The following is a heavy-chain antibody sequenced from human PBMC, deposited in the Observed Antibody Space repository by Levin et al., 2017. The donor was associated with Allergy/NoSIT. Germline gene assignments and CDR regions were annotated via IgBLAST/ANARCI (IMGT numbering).Heavy chain of an antibody. CDR1: GFTFSSSG. Sequence: GESLKISCAASGFTFSSSGMHWVRQAPGKGLEWVTVIWSNGINKYYADSVKGRFTNSRDNSKNTLFLQMNSLRVEDTAVYYCVRERGPFDGFDIWGQGTMVTVSS. CDR3: VRERGPFDGFDI. D-gene: IGHD3-10*01. V-gene: IGHV3-33*01. CDR2: IWSNGINK. J-gene: IGHJ3*02.